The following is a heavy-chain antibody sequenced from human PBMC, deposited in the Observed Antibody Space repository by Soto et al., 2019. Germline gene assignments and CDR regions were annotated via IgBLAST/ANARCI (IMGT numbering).Heavy chain of an antibody. J-gene: IGHJ4*02. V-gene: IGHV1-69*01. Sequence: QVQLVQSGAEVKKPGSSVNVSCKASGTTFTSYGIHWVRQAPGQGLEWMGGFVPMFSSTNYAQKFQGRLTIVADESTNTAYMELSSLRADDSAIYYCARTRGTYYLDHWGQGTLLTVSS. CDR1: GTTFTSYG. CDR2: FVPMFSST. D-gene: IGHD1-1*01. CDR3: ARTRGTYYLDH.